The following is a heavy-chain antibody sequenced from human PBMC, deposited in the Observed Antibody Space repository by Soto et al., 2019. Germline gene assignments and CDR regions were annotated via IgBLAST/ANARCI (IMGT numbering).Heavy chain of an antibody. CDR3: ARPQGISGYFPIDY. Sequence: QVQLVESGGGVVQPGRSLRLSCAASGFTFSSYLIHWVRQGPAKGLEWVAVIWYDGSNKYYADSVKGRFTISRDNSKNTLYLQMNSLRTEDTAVYYCARPQGISGYFPIDYWGQGTLVTVSS. V-gene: IGHV3-33*01. CDR1: GFTFSSYL. CDR2: IWYDGSNK. J-gene: IGHJ4*02. D-gene: IGHD3-22*01.